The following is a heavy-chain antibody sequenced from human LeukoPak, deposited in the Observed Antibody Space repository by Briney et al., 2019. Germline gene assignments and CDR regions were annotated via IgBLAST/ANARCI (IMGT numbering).Heavy chain of an antibody. J-gene: IGHJ4*02. D-gene: IGHD1-7*01. Sequence: EAGGSLGLSCAASGFTFSSYVMNWVRQAPGKGLEWVSVISGGGGSTYYADSVKGRFTISRDNSKNTLFLQMNSLRVEDTAVYYCARDSNYVLDYWGQGTLLTVSS. CDR1: GFTFSSYV. CDR2: ISGGGGST. V-gene: IGHV3-23*01. CDR3: ARDSNYVLDY.